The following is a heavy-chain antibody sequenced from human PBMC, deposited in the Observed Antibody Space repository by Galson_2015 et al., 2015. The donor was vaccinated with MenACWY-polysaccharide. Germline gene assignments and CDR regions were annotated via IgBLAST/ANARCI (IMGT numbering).Heavy chain of an antibody. V-gene: IGHV4-39*07. CDR1: GGSISSSNYY. CDR2: IYYSGST. Sequence: SETLSLTCTVSGGSISSSNYYWGWIRQPPGKGPEWIGSIYYSGSTYYNPSLKSRVTISVDTSRNQFSLKLTSVTAADTAVYYCARWRGTSWYDYWGQGTQVIVSS. J-gene: IGHJ4*02. CDR3: ARWRGTSWYDY. D-gene: IGHD6-13*01.